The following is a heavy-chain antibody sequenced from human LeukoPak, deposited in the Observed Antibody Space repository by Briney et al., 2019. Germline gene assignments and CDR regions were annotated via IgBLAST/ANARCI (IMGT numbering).Heavy chain of an antibody. Sequence: SETLSLTCTVSGASISSYYWSWIRQPPGKGLEWIGYIDYSGSTNYNPSLKSRVTISVDTSKNQFSLKLSSVTAADTAVYYCARVGTVTTFYYYYYMDVWGKGTTVTVSS. D-gene: IGHD4-17*01. CDR3: ARVGTVTTFYYYYYMDV. J-gene: IGHJ6*03. CDR1: GASISSYY. CDR2: IDYSGST. V-gene: IGHV4-59*12.